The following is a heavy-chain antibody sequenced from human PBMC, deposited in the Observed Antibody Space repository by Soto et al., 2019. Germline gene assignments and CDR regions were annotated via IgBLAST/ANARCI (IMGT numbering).Heavy chain of an antibody. J-gene: IGHJ5*02. V-gene: IGHV4-31*03. CDR1: GGSISSGGYY. Sequence: QVQLQESGPGLVKPSQTLSLTCTVSGGSISSGGYYWSWIRQYPGKGLEWIGYIYYSGSTYYNPSLKSRVTISVDTSKNQFSLKLSSVTAADTAVYYCARTCGGDCYSQGFDPWGQGTLVTVSS. CDR3: ARTCGGDCYSQGFDP. D-gene: IGHD2-21*02. CDR2: IYYSGST.